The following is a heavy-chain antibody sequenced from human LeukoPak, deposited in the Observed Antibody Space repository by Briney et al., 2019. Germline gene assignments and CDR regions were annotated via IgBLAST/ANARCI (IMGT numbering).Heavy chain of an antibody. Sequence: PGGSLRLSCAASGFTVSTNYMGRVRQAPGKGLEWVSVIYSGGSTYYADSVKGRFTISRDNSKNTLYLQMNSLRAEDTAVYYCARGGHYDSSGYTFFYWGQGTLVTVSS. D-gene: IGHD3-22*01. V-gene: IGHV3-53*01. CDR1: GFTVSTNY. CDR2: IYSGGST. CDR3: ARGGHYDSSGYTFFY. J-gene: IGHJ4*02.